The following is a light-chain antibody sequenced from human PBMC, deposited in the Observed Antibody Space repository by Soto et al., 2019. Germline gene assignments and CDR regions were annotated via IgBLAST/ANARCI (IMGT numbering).Light chain of an antibody. CDR3: QQYGTSPYT. V-gene: IGKV3-20*01. CDR1: QIITSNQ. J-gene: IGKJ2*01. Sequence: DIGLTQSPGTLSFSPGDRATLSCRASQIITSNQLAWYQHRPGQAPRLLIYGASCRAAGIPDRFTGSGSVTGFTLTIKRLEPEDFAVYYCQQYGTSPYTFGQGARLDFK. CDR2: GAS.